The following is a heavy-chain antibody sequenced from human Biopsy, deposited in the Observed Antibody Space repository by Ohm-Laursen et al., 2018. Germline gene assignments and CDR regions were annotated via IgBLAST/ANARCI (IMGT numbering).Heavy chain of an antibody. CDR3: ARDPGQDGAIDF. D-gene: IGHD4/OR15-4a*01. CDR1: GFTFSGYA. V-gene: IGHV3-23*01. J-gene: IGHJ4*02. Sequence: SLRLSCTAPGFTFSGYAMNWVRQAPGKGLEWVSTISGSGGNTYYADSVRGRFTVSRDNSKSTLFLQMDSLRVDDTAAYHCARDPGQDGAIDFWGQGTLVTVSS. CDR2: ISGSGGNT.